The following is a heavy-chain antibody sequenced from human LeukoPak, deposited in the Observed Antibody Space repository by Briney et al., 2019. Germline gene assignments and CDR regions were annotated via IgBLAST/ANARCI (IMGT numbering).Heavy chain of an antibody. D-gene: IGHD5-12*01. CDR1: GFIFSSYA. CDR2: ISGSGGST. V-gene: IGHV3-23*01. CDR3: AKVAGYLYYFDY. Sequence: GGSLRLSCAASGFIFSSYAMSWDRQAPGKGLEWVSAISGSGGSTYYADSVKGRFTISRDNSKNTLYLQMNSLRAEDTAVYYCAKVAGYLYYFDYWGQGTLVTVSS. J-gene: IGHJ4*02.